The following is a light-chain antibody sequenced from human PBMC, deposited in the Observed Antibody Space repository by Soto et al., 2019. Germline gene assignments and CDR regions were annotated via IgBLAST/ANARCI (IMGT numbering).Light chain of an antibody. Sequence: IVLTQSAADLSFSPGERSTLSCMASQSLINFVAWYQHKPGQPPRLLIYDASKRATGIPTRFSGSGSGTDFTLTISSLQPEDFAVYYCQQRSNWPDAFGQGTRLEIK. CDR3: QQRSNWPDA. CDR2: DAS. CDR1: QSLINF. V-gene: IGKV3-11*01. J-gene: IGKJ5*01.